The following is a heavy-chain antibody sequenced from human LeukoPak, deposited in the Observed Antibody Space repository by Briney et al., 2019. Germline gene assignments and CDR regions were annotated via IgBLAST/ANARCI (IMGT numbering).Heavy chain of an antibody. J-gene: IGHJ4*02. Sequence: GGSLRLSCAASGFTVSSNYMSWVRQAPGKGLVWVSRINSDGSTTTYADSVKGRFAISRDNAKNTVYLQMNSLRAEDTAVYYCARAMISGSDYWGQGTLVTVSS. D-gene: IGHD3-22*01. CDR2: INSDGSTT. CDR1: GFTVSSNY. V-gene: IGHV3-74*01. CDR3: ARAMISGSDY.